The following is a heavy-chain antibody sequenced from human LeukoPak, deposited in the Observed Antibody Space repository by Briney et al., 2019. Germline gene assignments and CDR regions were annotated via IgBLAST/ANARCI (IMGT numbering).Heavy chain of an antibody. CDR3: ARDPSSWYYYYMDV. Sequence: GGSLRLSCAASGFTFSSYSMNWVRQAPGKGLEWVSYISSSSSTIYYADSVKGRFTISRDNAKNSLYLQMNSLRAENTAVYYCARDPSSWYYYYMDVWGKGTTVTVSS. CDR1: GFTFSSYS. V-gene: IGHV3-48*01. CDR2: ISSSSSTI. D-gene: IGHD6-13*01. J-gene: IGHJ6*03.